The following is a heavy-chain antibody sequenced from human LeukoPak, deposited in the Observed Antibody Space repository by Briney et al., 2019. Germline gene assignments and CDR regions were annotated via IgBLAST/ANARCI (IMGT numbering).Heavy chain of an antibody. J-gene: IGHJ4*02. Sequence: GGSLRLSCAASGFTFSSYGMSWVRQAPGKGLEWVSAISGSGGSTYYADSVKGRFTISRDNAKNSLYLQMNSLRAEDTAVYYCARGVVGATRIYDYWGQGTLVTVSS. V-gene: IGHV3-23*01. CDR3: ARGVVGATRIYDY. CDR1: GFTFSSYG. CDR2: ISGSGGST. D-gene: IGHD1-26*01.